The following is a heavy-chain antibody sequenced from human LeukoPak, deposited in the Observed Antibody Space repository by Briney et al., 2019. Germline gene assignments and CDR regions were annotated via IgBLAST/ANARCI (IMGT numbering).Heavy chain of an antibody. CDR2: ISGYNGHT. J-gene: IGHJ3*02. Sequence: GASVKVSCKASGYTFTNYGISWVRQAPGQGLEWMGWISGYNGHTNYAQKFQGRVTMTTDTSTNMVYMELRSLRSDDTAVYYCARGPGWLLGAFDIWGQGTMVTVSS. V-gene: IGHV1-18*01. CDR1: GYTFTNYG. D-gene: IGHD2-15*01. CDR3: ARGPGWLLGAFDI.